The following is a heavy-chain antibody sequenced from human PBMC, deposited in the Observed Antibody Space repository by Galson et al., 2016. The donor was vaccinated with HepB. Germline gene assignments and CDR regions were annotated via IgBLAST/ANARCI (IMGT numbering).Heavy chain of an antibody. CDR3: ARANYYGSGSYMGSWVDP. V-gene: IGHV4-31*03. D-gene: IGHD3-10*01. Sequence: TLSLTCTVSGGSIRSGGYYWSWIRQYPGKGLEWIGCIYYSGSTYCNPSLKSRVTISLDTSNNQFSLKLSSVTAADTAVYYCARANYYGSGSYMGSWVDPWGQGTLVTVSS. CDR1: GGSIRSGGYY. CDR2: IYYSGST. J-gene: IGHJ5*02.